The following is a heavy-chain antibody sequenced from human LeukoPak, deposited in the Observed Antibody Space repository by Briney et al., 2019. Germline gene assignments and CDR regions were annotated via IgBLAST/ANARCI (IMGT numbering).Heavy chain of an antibody. Sequence: PGGSLRLSWAASGFTFSDYSMNWVRQTPSKGLEWVSCISGSGSYIYYADSVKGRFTISRDNAKNSLNLQVNSLRAEDTAVYYCVRERYHGSGAPKFDYWGQGTRVTVSS. CDR1: GFTFSDYS. CDR3: VRERYHGSGAPKFDY. D-gene: IGHD3-10*01. V-gene: IGHV3-21*01. J-gene: IGHJ4*02. CDR2: ISGSGSYI.